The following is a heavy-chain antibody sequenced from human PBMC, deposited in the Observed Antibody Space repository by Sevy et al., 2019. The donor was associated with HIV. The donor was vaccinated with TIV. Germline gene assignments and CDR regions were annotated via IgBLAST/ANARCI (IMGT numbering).Heavy chain of an antibody. D-gene: IGHD2-15*01. CDR1: GVSISGGAYY. J-gene: IGHJ5*02. CDR3: ARRGDNNWFDP. V-gene: IGHV4-39*01. Sequence: SETLSLTCTVSGVSISGGAYYWGWIRQPPGKGLEWCGSISYTGSTYYNPSLKSRVTISVDTSKNQFSLKLTAVTAADTAVYYCARRGDNNWFDPWGQGTLVTVSS. CDR2: ISYTGST.